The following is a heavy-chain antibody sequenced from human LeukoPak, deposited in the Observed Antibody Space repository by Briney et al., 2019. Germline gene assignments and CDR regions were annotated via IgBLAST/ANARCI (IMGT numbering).Heavy chain of an antibody. CDR1: GFTFSTYW. J-gene: IGHJ4*02. Sequence: PGGSLRLSCAASGFTFSTYWMSWVRQAPGKGLEWVSYISSSGSTIYYADSVKGRFTISRDNAKNSLYLQMNSLRAEDTAVYYCARDVWLTHPVVPAAHFDYWGQGTLVTVSS. V-gene: IGHV3-11*01. D-gene: IGHD2-2*01. CDR3: ARDVWLTHPVVPAAHFDY. CDR2: ISSSGSTI.